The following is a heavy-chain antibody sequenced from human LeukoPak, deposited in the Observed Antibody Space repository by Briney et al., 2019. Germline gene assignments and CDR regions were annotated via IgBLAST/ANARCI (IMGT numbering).Heavy chain of an antibody. CDR1: GFTFSSYW. D-gene: IGHD3-10*01. CDR3: AKDLHYYGSGSYYLLAARYYFDY. Sequence: GGSLRLSCAASGFTFSSYWMHWVRQAPGKGLVWVSRINSDGSSTSYADSVKGRFTISRDNAKNTLYLQMNSLRAEDTAVYYCAKDLHYYGSGSYYLLAARYYFDYWGQGTLVTVSS. CDR2: INSDGSST. V-gene: IGHV3-74*01. J-gene: IGHJ4*02.